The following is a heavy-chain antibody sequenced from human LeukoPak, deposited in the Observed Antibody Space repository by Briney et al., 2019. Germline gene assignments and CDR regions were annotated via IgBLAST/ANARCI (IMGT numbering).Heavy chain of an antibody. V-gene: IGHV1-18*01. CDR1: GYTFTSYG. CDR2: ISAYNGNT. CDR3: ARVKGRGYSHGYPFDY. Sequence: ASVKVSCKASGYTFTSYGISWVRQAPGQGLEWMGWISAYNGNTNYAQKLQGRVTMTTDTSTSTAYMELRSLRSDDTAVYYCARVKGRGYSHGYPFDYWGQGTLVTVSS. D-gene: IGHD5-18*01. J-gene: IGHJ4*02.